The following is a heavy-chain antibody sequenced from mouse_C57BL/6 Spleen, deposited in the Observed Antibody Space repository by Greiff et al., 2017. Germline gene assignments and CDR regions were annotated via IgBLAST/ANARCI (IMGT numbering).Heavy chain of an antibody. CDR1: GYTFTGYW. CDR2: ILPGSGST. D-gene: IGHD3-2*02. J-gene: IGHJ3*01. CDR3: ERQLRLRGAWFAY. Sequence: QVQLQQSGAELMKPGASVKLSCKATGYTFTGYWIEWVKQRPGHGLEWIGEILPGSGSTNYNEKFKGKATFTADTSSNTAYMQHSSLTTEDSAIYYCERQLRLRGAWFAYWGQGTLVTVSA. V-gene: IGHV1-9*01.